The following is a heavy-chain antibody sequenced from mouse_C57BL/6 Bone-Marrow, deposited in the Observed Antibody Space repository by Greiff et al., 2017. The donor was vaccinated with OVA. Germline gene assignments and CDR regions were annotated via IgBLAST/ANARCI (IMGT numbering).Heavy chain of an antibody. CDR1: GYAFSSSW. CDR2: IYPGDGDT. D-gene: IGHD1-1*02. V-gene: IGHV1-82*01. CDR3: ARSLGSGWYFDV. J-gene: IGHJ1*03. Sequence: QVQLQQSGPELVKPGASVKISCKASGYAFSSSWMNWVKQRPGKGLEWIGRIYPGDGDTNYNGKFKGKATLTADKSSSTAYMQLSSLTSEDSAVYFCARSLGSGWYFDVWGTGTTVTVSS.